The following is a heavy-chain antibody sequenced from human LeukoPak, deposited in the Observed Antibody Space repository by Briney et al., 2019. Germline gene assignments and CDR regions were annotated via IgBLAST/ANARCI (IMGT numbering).Heavy chain of an antibody. CDR3: AGYCSSTSCSHYYYGMDV. Sequence: SETLSLTCTVSGGSISSSSYYWGWIRQPPGKGLEWIGSIYYSGSTYYNPSLKSRVTISVDTSKYQFSLKLSSVTAADTAVYYCAGYCSSTSCSHYYYGMDVWGQGTTVTVSS. J-gene: IGHJ6*02. CDR1: GGSISSSSYY. D-gene: IGHD2-2*01. CDR2: IYYSGST. V-gene: IGHV4-39*01.